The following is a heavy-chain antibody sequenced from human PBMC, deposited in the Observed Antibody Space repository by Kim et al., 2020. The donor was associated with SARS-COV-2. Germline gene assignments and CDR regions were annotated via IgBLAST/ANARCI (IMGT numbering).Heavy chain of an antibody. Sequence: GESLKISCKGSGYSFTSYWIGLVRQMPGKGLEWMGIIYPGDSDTRYSPSFQGQVTISADKSISTAYLQWSSLKASDTAMYYCARPRKSYYYYYGMDVWGQGTTVTVSS. CDR2: IYPGDSDT. CDR3: ARPRKSYYYYYGMDV. J-gene: IGHJ6*02. V-gene: IGHV5-51*01. CDR1: GYSFTSYW.